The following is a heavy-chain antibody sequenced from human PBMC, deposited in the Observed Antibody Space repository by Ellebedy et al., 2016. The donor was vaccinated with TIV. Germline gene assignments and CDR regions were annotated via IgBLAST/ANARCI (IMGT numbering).Heavy chain of an antibody. CDR1: EFTFSDYY. V-gene: IGHV3-11*01. D-gene: IGHD2-21*02. J-gene: IGHJ4*02. Sequence: GESLKISCEASEFTFSDYYMSWVRQAPGKGPECVAYISNSGDKIYYADSVKGRFTISRDNTKNSLLLQMNNLGAEETAIYYCARAIYNRDCRFDYWGQGALVTVAS. CDR2: ISNSGDKI. CDR3: ARAIYNRDCRFDY.